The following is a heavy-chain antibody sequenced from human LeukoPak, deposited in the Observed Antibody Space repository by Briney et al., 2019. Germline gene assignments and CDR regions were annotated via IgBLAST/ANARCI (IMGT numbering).Heavy chain of an antibody. D-gene: IGHD1-1*01. CDR3: ARGGGTDAFDI. CDR2: IYSAGST. CDR1: GFTVNNNY. J-gene: IGHJ3*02. Sequence: GGSLRLSCAASGFTVNNNYMTWVRQAPGQGLEWVSVIYSAGSTYYADSVKGRFSISRDNSNNTLYPQMHSLRVDDTAVYYCARGGGTDAFDIWGPGTMVTVSS. V-gene: IGHV3-53*01.